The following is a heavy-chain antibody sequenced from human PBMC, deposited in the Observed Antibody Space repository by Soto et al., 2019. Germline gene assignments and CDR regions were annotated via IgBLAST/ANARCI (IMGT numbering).Heavy chain of an antibody. CDR2: FRSGGDDDTT. Sequence: GCLLRSCAASGFTFSSYSMSWVRQAPGKGLEWVSVFRSGGDDDTTYYADSVRGRFTISRDNSKNTLFLQMNSLRAEDTAIYYCEKKVNSGSGSQFFDYWGQGTLVTVYS. V-gene: IGHV3-23*01. J-gene: IGHJ4*02. D-gene: IGHD3-10*01. CDR3: EKKVNSGSGSQFFDY. CDR1: GFTFSSYS.